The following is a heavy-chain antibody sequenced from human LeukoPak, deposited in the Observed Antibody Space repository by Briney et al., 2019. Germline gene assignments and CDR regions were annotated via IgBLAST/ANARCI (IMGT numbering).Heavy chain of an antibody. V-gene: IGHV3-30*18. CDR2: ISSDGSTK. D-gene: IGHD4/OR15-4a*01. Sequence: GGSLRLSCAASGFTFSTYGMHWVRQAPGKGLEWVAVISSDGSTKYYPDSVKGRFTISRDNSKNTLYLQMNSLRAEDTAVYYCAKGLVVLPTLALFDFWGQGTLVTVSS. CDR1: GFTFSTYG. CDR3: AKGLVVLPTLALFDF. J-gene: IGHJ4*02.